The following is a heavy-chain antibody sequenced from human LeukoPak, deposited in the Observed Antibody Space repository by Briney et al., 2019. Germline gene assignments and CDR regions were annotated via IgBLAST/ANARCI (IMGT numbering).Heavy chain of an antibody. CDR2: TYYRSKWYN. V-gene: IGHV6-1*01. CDR1: VDSVSSNSAA. CDR3: ARDQRVHSGSYYDAFDI. Sequence: SQTLSLTFAISVDSVSSNSAAWNWIRQSPSRGLEWLGRTYYRSKWYNDYAVSVKSRITINPDTSKNQFSLQLNSVTPEDTSVYYCARDQRVHSGSYYDAFDIWGQGTMVTVSS. J-gene: IGHJ3*02. D-gene: IGHD1-26*01.